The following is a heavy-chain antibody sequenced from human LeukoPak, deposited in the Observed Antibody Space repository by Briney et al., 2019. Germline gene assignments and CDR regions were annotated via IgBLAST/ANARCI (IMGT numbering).Heavy chain of an antibody. J-gene: IGHJ4*02. V-gene: IGHV3-30*02. CDR2: IRYDGSNK. CDR3: AKDKDPWKSTAISDFDY. Sequence: GGSLRLSCAASGFTFSTYGMQWVRQAPGKGLEWVAFIRYDGSNKYYADSVKGRFTISRDNSKNTLYLQMNSLRGEDTAVYFCAKDKDPWKSTAISDFDYWGQGTLVTASS. CDR1: GFTFSTYG. D-gene: IGHD1-1*01.